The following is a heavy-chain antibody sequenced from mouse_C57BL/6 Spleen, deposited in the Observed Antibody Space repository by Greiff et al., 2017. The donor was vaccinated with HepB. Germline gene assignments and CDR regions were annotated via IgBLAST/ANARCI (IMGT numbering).Heavy chain of an antibody. V-gene: IGHV1-80*01. D-gene: IGHD1-1*01. CDR1: GYAFSSYW. Sequence: VQLQQSGAELVKPGASVKISCKASGYAFSSYWMNWVKQRPGKGLEWIGQIYPGDGDTNYNGKFKGKATLTADKSSSTAYMQLSSLTSEDSAVYFCARAGLITTVVATRAMDYWGQGTSVTVSS. CDR2: IYPGDGDT. J-gene: IGHJ4*01. CDR3: ARAGLITTVVATRAMDY.